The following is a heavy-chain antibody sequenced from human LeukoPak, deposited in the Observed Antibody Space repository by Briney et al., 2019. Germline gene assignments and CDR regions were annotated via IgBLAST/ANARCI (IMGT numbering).Heavy chain of an antibody. CDR1: GGFISTYY. D-gene: IGHD1-26*01. CDR3: VRRQWELQYFDL. Sequence: SQTLSLTCTVSGGFISTYYSSWIRQPPGKGLEWIGYIYYSRTTEYNPSLKRRVTISADTSKNQFSLKLNSVTAADTAVYYCVRRQWELQYFDLWGRGTLVAVSS. J-gene: IGHJ2*01. V-gene: IGHV4-59*01. CDR2: IYYSRTT.